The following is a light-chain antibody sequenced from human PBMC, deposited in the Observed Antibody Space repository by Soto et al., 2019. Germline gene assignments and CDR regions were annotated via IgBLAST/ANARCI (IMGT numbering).Light chain of an antibody. CDR3: YSFASSNSLI. CDR1: SSDIGAYNY. J-gene: IGLJ2*01. CDR2: EVS. Sequence: QSALTQPASVSGSLGQSITISCTGTSSDIGAYNYVSWYQQHPGKAPKLIIYEVSSRPSGVSNRFSASKSANTASLTISGLQAEDEAVYYCYSFASSNSLIFGGGTKLTVL. V-gene: IGLV2-14*01.